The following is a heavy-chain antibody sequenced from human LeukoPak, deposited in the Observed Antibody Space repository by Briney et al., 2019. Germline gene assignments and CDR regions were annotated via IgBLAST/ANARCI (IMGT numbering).Heavy chain of an antibody. Sequence: SETLCLTCAVYGGSFSGYYWSRIRQPPGKELEWIGEINHSGSTNYNPSLKSRVTISVDTSKNQFSLKLSSVTAADTAVYYCTRVGKRYFTSILLKHNDAFDIWGQGTVVTVSS. V-gene: IGHV4-34*01. CDR3: TRVGKRYFTSILLKHNDAFDI. D-gene: IGHD3-9*01. CDR2: INHSGST. CDR1: GGSFSGYY. J-gene: IGHJ3*02.